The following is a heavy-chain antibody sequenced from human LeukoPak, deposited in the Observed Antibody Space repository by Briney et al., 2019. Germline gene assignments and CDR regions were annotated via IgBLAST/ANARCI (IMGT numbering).Heavy chain of an antibody. V-gene: IGHV3-66*01. CDR3: ARSTVTTVYGMDV. D-gene: IGHD4-17*01. CDR2: IYSGGST. CDR1: GFTVSSNY. Sequence: GGSLRLPCAASGFTVSSNYMSWVRQAPGKGLEWVSVIYSGGSTYYADPVKGRFTISRDNSKNTLYLQMNGLRAEDTAVYYCARSTVTTVYGMDVWGQGTTVTVSS. J-gene: IGHJ6*02.